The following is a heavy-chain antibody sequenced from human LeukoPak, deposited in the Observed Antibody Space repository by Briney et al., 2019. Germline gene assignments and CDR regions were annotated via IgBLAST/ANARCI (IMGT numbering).Heavy chain of an antibody. V-gene: IGHV4-34*01. Sequence: SETLSLTCAVYGGSFSGYYWSWFRQPPGKGLEWIGEINHSGSTNYNPSLKSRVTISVDKSKNQFSLKLSSVTAADTAVYYCASDPLLLRLGELSPWGQGTLVTVSS. CDR2: INHSGST. CDR3: ASDPLLLRLGELSP. CDR1: GGSFSGYY. J-gene: IGHJ5*02. D-gene: IGHD3-16*02.